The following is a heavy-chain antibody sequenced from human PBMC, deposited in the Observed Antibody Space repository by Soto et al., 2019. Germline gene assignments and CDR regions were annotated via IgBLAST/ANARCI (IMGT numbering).Heavy chain of an antibody. CDR1: GGSISSSSYF. CDR3: VRHPSDLWFDP. J-gene: IGHJ5*02. D-gene: IGHD2-21*02. CDR2: IYYSGST. Sequence: LQLQESGPGLVKPSETLSLTCSVSGGSISSSSYFWGWTRQPPGKGLVWIGSIYYSGSTYYNPSLKSGVTVSVDTSKNQCSLKLSSVTAADTAVYYCVRHPSDLWFDPWGQGTLVTVSS. V-gene: IGHV4-39*01.